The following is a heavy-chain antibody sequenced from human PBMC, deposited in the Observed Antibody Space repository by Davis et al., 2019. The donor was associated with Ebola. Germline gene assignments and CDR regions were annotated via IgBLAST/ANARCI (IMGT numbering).Heavy chain of an antibody. D-gene: IGHD4-23*01. V-gene: IGHV4-4*02. CDR3: ARGYSGNPIAY. CDR2: INHSGST. J-gene: IGHJ4*02. CDR1: GISITDSNW. Sequence: MPSETLSLTCTVSGISITDSNWWSWVRQSPEKGLEWIGEINHSGSTNYNPSLKSRVTLSVDTSKNHFSLRLNSVTAADTAVYYCARGYSGNPIAYWGQGTLVTVSS.